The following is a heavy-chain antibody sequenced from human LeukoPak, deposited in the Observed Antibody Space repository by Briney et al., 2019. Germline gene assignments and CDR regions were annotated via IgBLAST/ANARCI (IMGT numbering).Heavy chain of an antibody. J-gene: IGHJ3*02. Sequence: PGESLKISCKGSGYGFTNYWIAWVRQMPGKGLEWMGIIHPGDSDTRYSPSLQGQVTISVDKSVNTAYLQWSSLKSSDTAMYYCARQLDDAFDIWGQGTMVTVSS. CDR1: GYGFTNYW. V-gene: IGHV5-51*01. CDR3: ARQLDDAFDI. D-gene: IGHD1-1*01. CDR2: IHPGDSDT.